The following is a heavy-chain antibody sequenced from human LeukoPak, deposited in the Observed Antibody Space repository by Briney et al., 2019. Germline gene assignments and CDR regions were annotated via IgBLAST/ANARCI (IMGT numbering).Heavy chain of an antibody. V-gene: IGHV4-38-2*02. CDR2: IYTSGST. CDR1: GYSISSGYY. D-gene: IGHD5-12*01. J-gene: IGHJ4*02. Sequence: SETLSLTCAVSGYSISSGYYWGWIRQPPGKGLEWIGRIYTSGSTNYNPSLKSRVTISVDTSKNQFSLKLSSVTAADTAVYYCARDPIGSSATNDYWGQGTLVTVSS. CDR3: ARDPIGSSATNDY.